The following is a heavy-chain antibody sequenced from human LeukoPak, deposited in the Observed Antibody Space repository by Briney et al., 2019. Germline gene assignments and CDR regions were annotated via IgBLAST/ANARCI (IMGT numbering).Heavy chain of an antibody. V-gene: IGHV1-24*01. CDR2: FDPEDGET. D-gene: IGHD5-24*01. CDR3: ATINLGRDGYNYGGNWLDP. J-gene: IGHJ5*02. Sequence: GASVKVSCKVSGYTLTELSMHWVRQAPGKGLEWMGGFDPEDGETIYAQKFQGRVTMTEDTSTDTAYMELSSLRSEDTAVYYCATINLGRDGYNYGGNWLDPWGQGTLVTVSS. CDR1: GYTLTELS.